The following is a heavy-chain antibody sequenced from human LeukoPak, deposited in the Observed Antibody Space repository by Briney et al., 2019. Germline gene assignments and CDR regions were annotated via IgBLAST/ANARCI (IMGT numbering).Heavy chain of an antibody. CDR1: GFTFSDYY. J-gene: IGHJ4*02. V-gene: IGHV3-11*05. CDR2: ISSSSSYT. CDR3: ATGASGSWDF. Sequence: KSGGSLRLSCAASGFTFSDYYMSWIRQAPGKGLEWVSYISSSSSYTNYADSVKGRFTISRDNAKDSLYLEMSRLRDDDTAMYYCATGASGSWDFGGQGTLVTVSS. D-gene: IGHD6-13*01.